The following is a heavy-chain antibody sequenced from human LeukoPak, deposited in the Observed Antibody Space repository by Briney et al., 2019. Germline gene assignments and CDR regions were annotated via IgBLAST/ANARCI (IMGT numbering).Heavy chain of an antibody. CDR2: IIPIFGTA. V-gene: IGHV1-69*05. CDR1: GGTFSSYA. J-gene: IGHJ3*02. Sequence: SVKVSCKASGGTFSSYAISWVRQAPGQGLEWMGRIIPIFGTANYAQKFQGRVTITTDESTSTAYMELSSLRSEDTAVYYCARDSYNWNDVAFAIWGQGTMVTVSS. CDR3: ARDSYNWNDVAFAI. D-gene: IGHD1-20*01.